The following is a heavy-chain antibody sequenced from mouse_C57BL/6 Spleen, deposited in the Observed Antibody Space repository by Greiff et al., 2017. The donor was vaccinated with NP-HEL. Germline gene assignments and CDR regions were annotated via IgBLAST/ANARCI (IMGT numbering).Heavy chain of an antibody. V-gene: IGHV1-69*01. D-gene: IGHD6-1*01. CDR3: ARPLAASNWYFDV. J-gene: IGHJ1*03. CDR1: GYTFTSYW. CDR2: IDPSDSYT. Sequence: QVQLQQPGAELVMPGASVKLSCKASGYTFTSYWLHWVKPRPGQGLEWIGEIDPSDSYTNYNQKFKGKSTLPVDKSSSAAYMQLSSLTSEDSAVYYCARPLAASNWYFDVWGTGTTVTVSS.